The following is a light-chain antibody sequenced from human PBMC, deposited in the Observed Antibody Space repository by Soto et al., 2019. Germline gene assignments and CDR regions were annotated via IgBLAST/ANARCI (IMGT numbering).Light chain of an antibody. V-gene: IGLV2-14*01. CDR1: SSDVGGYNY. CDR3: PSFTRSPSSV. CDR2: DVS. Sequence: QSVLTQPASVSGSPGQSITISCTGTSSDVGGYNYVSWYQQHPGKAPKLMIYDVSNRPSGVSNRFSGSKSGNTASLTISGLQTDDEADYYPPSFTRSPSSVFGTAPYVTVL. J-gene: IGLJ1*01.